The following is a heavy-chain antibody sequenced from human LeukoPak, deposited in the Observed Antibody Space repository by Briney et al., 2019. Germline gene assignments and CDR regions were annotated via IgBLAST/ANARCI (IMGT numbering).Heavy chain of an antibody. J-gene: IGHJ6*03. CDR1: GYTFTGYY. CDR3: ARDGSSSSSGYYYYYMDV. D-gene: IGHD6-6*01. Sequence: ASVKVSCKXSGYTFTGYYMHWVRQAPGQGLEWMGRINPNSGGTNYAQKFQGRVTMTRDTSISTAYMELSRLRSDDTAVYYCARDGSSSSSGYYYYYMDVWGKGTTVTVSS. CDR2: INPNSGGT. V-gene: IGHV1-2*06.